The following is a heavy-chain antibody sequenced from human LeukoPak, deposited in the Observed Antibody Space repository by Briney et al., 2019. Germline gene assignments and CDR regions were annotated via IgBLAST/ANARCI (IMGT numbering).Heavy chain of an antibody. CDR2: ISGSGGST. J-gene: IGHJ4*02. V-gene: IGHV3-23*01. D-gene: IGHD2-2*01. CDR1: GFTFSSYA. CDR3: AKIPSRYCSSTSCYADY. Sequence: GGSLRLSCAASGFTFSSYAMSWVRQAPGKGLEWVSAISGSGGSTYYADSVKGRFAISRDNSKNTLYLQMNSLRAEDTAVYYCAKIPSRYCSSTSCYADYWGQGTLVTVSS.